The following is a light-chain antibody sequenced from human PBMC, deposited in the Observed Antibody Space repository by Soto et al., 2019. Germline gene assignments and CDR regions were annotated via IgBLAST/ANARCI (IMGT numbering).Light chain of an antibody. CDR2: YDS. CDR1: NIGSKS. CDR3: QVWDSSSDHLNDV. V-gene: IGLV3-21*04. Sequence: SYELTQPPSVSVAPGKTARITCGGNNIGSKSVHWYQQKPGQAPVLVIYYDSDRPSGIPERFSGSNSGNTATLTISRVEAGDEADYYCQVWDSSSDHLNDVFGTGTKLTVL. J-gene: IGLJ1*01.